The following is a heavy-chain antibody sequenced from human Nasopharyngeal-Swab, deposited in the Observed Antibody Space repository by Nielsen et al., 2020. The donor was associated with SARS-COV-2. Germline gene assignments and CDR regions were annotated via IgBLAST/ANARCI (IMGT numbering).Heavy chain of an antibody. CDR2: INPGGNT. D-gene: IGHD3-10*01. CDR1: GGSFSGYY. J-gene: IGHJ3*02. V-gene: IGHV4-34*01. Sequence: SETLSLTCAVYGGSFSGYYWTWIRQPPGKGLEWIGEINPGGNTNYNPSLKSRVSISVDTSKNQFSLILSSVTAADTAVYYCAREGNYYGSGSQEAFDIWGQGTMVTVSS. CDR3: AREGNYYGSGSQEAFDI.